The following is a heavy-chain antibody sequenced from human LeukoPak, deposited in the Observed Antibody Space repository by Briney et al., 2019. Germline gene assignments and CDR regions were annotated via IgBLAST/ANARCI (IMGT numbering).Heavy chain of an antibody. CDR2: INPNSGGT. Sequence: ASVKVSCKASGYTFTGYYMHWVRQAPGQGLEWMGWINPNSGGTNYAQKLQGWVTMTRDTSISTAYMELSRLRSDDTAVYYCALIAAAGYDAFDIWGQGTMVTVSS. J-gene: IGHJ3*02. V-gene: IGHV1-2*04. CDR1: GYTFTGYY. D-gene: IGHD6-13*01. CDR3: ALIAAAGYDAFDI.